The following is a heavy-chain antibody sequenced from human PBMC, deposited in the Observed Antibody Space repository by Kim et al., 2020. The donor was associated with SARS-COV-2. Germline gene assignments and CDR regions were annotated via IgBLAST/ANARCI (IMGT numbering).Heavy chain of an antibody. J-gene: IGHJ6*02. CDR1: GFTFSSYD. CDR2: IGTAGDT. Sequence: GGSLRLSCAASGFTFSSYDMHWVRQATGKGLEWVSAIGTAGDTYYPGSVKGRFTISRENAKNSLYLQMNSLRAGDTAVYYCARGDSSGYYSYYYYYGMDVWGQGTTVTVSS. CDR3: ARGDSSGYYSYYYYYGMDV. V-gene: IGHV3-13*01. D-gene: IGHD3-22*01.